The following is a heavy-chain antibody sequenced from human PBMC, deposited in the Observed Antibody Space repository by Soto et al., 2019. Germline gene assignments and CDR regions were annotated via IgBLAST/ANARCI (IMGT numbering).Heavy chain of an antibody. CDR3: AKGGALHIVVVPAHFDY. V-gene: IGHV3-23*01. Sequence: GGSLRLSCAASGFTFSSYAMSWVRQAPGKGLEWVSAISGSGGSTYYADSVKGRFTISRDNSKNTLYLQMNSLRAEDTAVYYCAKGGALHIVVVPAHFDYWGQGTLVTVSS. J-gene: IGHJ4*02. D-gene: IGHD2-2*01. CDR1: GFTFSSYA. CDR2: ISGSGGST.